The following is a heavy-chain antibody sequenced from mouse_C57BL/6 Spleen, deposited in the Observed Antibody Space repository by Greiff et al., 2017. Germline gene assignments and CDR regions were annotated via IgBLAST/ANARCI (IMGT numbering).Heavy chain of an antibody. CDR2: INPSNGGT. CDR1: GYTFTSYW. Sequence: VQLQQSGTELVKPGASVKLSCKASGYTFTSYWMHWVKQRPGQGLEWIGNINPSNGGTNYNEKFKSKATLTVDKSSSTAYMQLSSLTSEDSAVYYCARSNYYCSSSPYYYAMDYWGQGTSVTVSS. J-gene: IGHJ4*01. V-gene: IGHV1-53*01. D-gene: IGHD1-1*01. CDR3: ARSNYYCSSSPYYYAMDY.